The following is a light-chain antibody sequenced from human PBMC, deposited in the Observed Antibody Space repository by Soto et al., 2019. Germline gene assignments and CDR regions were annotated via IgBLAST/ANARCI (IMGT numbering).Light chain of an antibody. CDR3: QHYGSSPGLT. CDR2: GAS. V-gene: IGKV3-20*01. J-gene: IGKJ4*01. Sequence: EIVLTQSPGTLSLSPGERATLFCRASQSVTSSSLAWHQQNPGQAPRLLIYGASSRATGIPDRFSASGSGTDFTLTISRLESEDSAVYYCQHYGSSPGLTFGGGTKVDIK. CDR1: QSVTSSS.